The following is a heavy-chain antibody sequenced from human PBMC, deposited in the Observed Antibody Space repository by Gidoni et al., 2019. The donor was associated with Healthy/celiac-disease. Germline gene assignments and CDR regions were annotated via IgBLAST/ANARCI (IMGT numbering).Heavy chain of an antibody. CDR1: GFTFSSYA. V-gene: IGHV3-30-3*01. J-gene: IGHJ3*02. D-gene: IGHD2-2*01. CDR2: ISYDGSNK. Sequence: QVQLVESGGGVVQPGRSLRLSCAASGFTFSSYAMHWVRQAPGKGLEWVAVISYDGSNKYYADSVKGRFTISRDNSKNTLYLQMNSLRAEDTAVYYCARVDIVVVPAAMLGTYDAFDIWGQGTMVTVSS. CDR3: ARVDIVVVPAAMLGTYDAFDI.